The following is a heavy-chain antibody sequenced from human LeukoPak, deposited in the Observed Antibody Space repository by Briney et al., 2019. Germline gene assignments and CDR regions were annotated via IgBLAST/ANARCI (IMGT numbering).Heavy chain of an antibody. CDR3: ARGRRTLWGPFDY. V-gene: IGHV4-34*01. CDR2: INHSGST. D-gene: IGHD3-16*01. CDR1: GGSFSNYY. J-gene: IGHJ4*02. Sequence: PSETLSLTCAVYGGSFSNYYWSWIRQPPGKGLEWIGEINHSGSTNYNPSLKSRVTISVDTSKNQFSLKLSSVTAADTAVYYCARGRRTLWGPFDYWGQGTLVTVSS.